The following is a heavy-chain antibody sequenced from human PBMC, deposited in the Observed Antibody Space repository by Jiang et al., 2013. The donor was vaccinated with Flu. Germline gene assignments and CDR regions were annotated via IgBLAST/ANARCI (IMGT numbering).Heavy chain of an antibody. Sequence: GPGLVKPSQTLSLTCTVSGGSISSGGYYWSWIRQHPGKGLEWIGYIYYSGSTYYNPSLKSRVTISVDTSKNQFSLKLSSVTAADTAVYYCARAQRRIPSYEVVPNYFDYWGQGTLVTVSS. CDR1: GGSISSGGYY. CDR2: IYYSGST. CDR3: ARAQRRIPSYEVVPNYFDY. D-gene: IGHD2-21*01. J-gene: IGHJ4*02. V-gene: IGHV4-31*03.